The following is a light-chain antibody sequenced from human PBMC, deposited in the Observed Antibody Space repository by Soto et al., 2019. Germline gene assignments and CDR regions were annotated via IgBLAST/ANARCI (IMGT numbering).Light chain of an antibody. Sequence: QSVLTQPASVSGSPGQSITISCTGTSSTVGGFNVVSWYQQHPGKAPKVIIYEGIKRPSGVSNRFSGSNSGSTASLTISGIQAEEQADYYCCSYRKGPLYVFGSGTKVTVL. CDR3: CSYRKGPLYV. CDR1: SSTVGGFNV. V-gene: IGLV2-23*01. J-gene: IGLJ1*01. CDR2: EGI.